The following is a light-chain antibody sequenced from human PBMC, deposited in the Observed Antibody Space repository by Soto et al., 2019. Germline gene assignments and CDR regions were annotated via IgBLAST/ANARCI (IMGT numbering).Light chain of an antibody. CDR1: QNIRTN. Sequence: IVMPKSPATLSVSPGERATFSCRASQNIRTNLAWYQQKPGQVPRLLIYGASTRATGVPARFSGSGSGTEFILTISSLQSEDFAIYYCQQYNNWLLTFGGGTKVEI. V-gene: IGKV3-15*01. CDR3: QQYNNWLLT. J-gene: IGKJ4*01. CDR2: GAS.